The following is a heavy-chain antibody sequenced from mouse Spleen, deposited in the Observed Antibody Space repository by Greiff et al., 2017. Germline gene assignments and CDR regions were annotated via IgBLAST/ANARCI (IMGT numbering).Heavy chain of an antibody. CDR2: IDPENGDT. CDR1: GFNIKDDY. Sequence: EVQLQQSGAELVRPGASVKLSCTASGFNIKDDYMHWVKQRPEQGLEWIGWIDPENGDTEYASKFQGKATITADTSSNTAYLQLSSLTSEDTAVYYCTTGGPRNYWGQGTTLTVSS. J-gene: IGHJ2*01. V-gene: IGHV14-4*01. CDR3: TTGGPRNY.